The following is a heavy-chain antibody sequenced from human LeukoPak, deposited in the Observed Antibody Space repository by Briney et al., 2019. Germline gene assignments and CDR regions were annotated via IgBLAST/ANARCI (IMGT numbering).Heavy chain of an antibody. CDR2: INSDGSST. V-gene: IGHV3-74*01. Sequence: PGGSLRLSCAASGFTFSSYWMHWVRQAPGKGLVWVSRINSDGSSTTYADSVKGRFTISRDNAKNTLYLQMTSLRAEDTALYYCAKDATAVPGTVYMDVWGKGTTVTISS. D-gene: IGHD2-2*01. CDR1: GFTFSSYW. CDR3: AKDATAVPGTVYMDV. J-gene: IGHJ6*03.